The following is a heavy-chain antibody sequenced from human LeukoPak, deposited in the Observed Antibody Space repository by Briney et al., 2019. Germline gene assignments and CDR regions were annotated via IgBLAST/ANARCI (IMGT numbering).Heavy chain of an antibody. Sequence: ASVKVSCKVSGYTLTELSMHWVRQATGQGLEWMGWMSPNSGNTGYAQKFQGRVTITRNTSISTAYMELSSLRSEDTAVYYCARGQKFLSTGYASSWHNGDAFDIWGQGTTVTVSS. D-gene: IGHD6-13*01. J-gene: IGHJ3*02. CDR3: ARGQKFLSTGYASSWHNGDAFDI. CDR2: MSPNSGNT. CDR1: GYTLTELS. V-gene: IGHV1-8*03.